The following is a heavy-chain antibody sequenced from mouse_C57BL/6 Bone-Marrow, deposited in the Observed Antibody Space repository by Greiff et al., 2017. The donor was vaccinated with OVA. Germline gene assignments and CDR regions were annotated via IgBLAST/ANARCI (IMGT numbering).Heavy chain of an antibody. D-gene: IGHD1-1*01. CDR3: ARDYYGSSWYSDV. CDR1: GYTFTDYY. Sequence: EVQLQQSGPELVKPGASVKISCKASGYTFTDYYMNWVKQSHGKSLEWIGDINPNNGGTSYNQKFKGKATLTVDKSSSTAYMELRSLISEDSAVYYCARDYYGSSWYSDVWGTGTTVTVSS. CDR2: INPNNGGT. J-gene: IGHJ1*03. V-gene: IGHV1-26*01.